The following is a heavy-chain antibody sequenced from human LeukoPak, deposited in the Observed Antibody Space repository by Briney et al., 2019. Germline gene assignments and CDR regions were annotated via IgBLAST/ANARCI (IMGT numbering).Heavy chain of an antibody. D-gene: IGHD4-17*01. Sequence: GESLKISFQGSGXSFTSYCIGWVRQMPGKGMEWMGIIYPGDSATRYSPSFQGQVTISADKSISTAYLQWSSLKASDTAMYYCARHGTTLTTWATFDLWGQGTMVAVSS. CDR2: IYPGDSAT. V-gene: IGHV5-51*01. CDR1: GXSFTSYC. CDR3: ARHGTTLTTWATFDL. J-gene: IGHJ3*01.